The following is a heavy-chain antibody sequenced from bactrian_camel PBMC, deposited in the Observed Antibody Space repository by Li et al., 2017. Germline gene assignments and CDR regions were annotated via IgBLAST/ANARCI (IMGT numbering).Heavy chain of an antibody. CDR3: ARDRRSRSGRKWSCNTGSDFGY. Sequence: VQLVESGGGLVQPGGSLRLSCAASGFTFSLYAMNWVRQVPGRGLEWVSTINAAGSSTYYAESVKGRFTISRDNAKNTVYLQMNSLKPQDTAMYYCARDRRSRSGRKWSCNTGSDFGYWGQGTQVTVS. J-gene: IGHJ6*01. D-gene: IGHD2*01. CDR2: INAAGSST. V-gene: IGHV3S35*01. CDR1: GFTFSLYA.